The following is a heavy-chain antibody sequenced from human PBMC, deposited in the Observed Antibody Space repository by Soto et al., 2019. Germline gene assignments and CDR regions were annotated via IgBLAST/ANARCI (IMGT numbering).Heavy chain of an antibody. CDR1: GLTFSNAW. V-gene: IGHV3-15*01. CDR3: TTDGPAIAVAGSDFDS. CDR2: IKSNTVGGTT. D-gene: IGHD6-19*01. J-gene: IGHJ4*02. Sequence: GGSLRLSCAASGLTFSNAWMNWVRQAPGKGLEWVGRIKSNTVGGTTDYAAPVKGRFTISRDDSKNTPYLQMNSLNSEDTAVYYCTTDGPAIAVAGSDFDSWGQGTLVTVSS.